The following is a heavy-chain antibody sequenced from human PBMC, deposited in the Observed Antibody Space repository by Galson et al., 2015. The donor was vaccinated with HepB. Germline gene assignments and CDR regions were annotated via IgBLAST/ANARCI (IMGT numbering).Heavy chain of an antibody. D-gene: IGHD2-15*01. V-gene: IGHV3-9*01. J-gene: IGHJ4*02. CDR3: AKDMLGCNGDSCYSFDY. CDR1: GFTFDDHA. CDR2: ISWNSGSI. Sequence: SLRLSCAASGFTFDDHAMHWVRQAPGKGLEWVSGISWNSGSIDYVDSVKGRFTISRDNAKNSLYLQMNSLRAEDTALYYCAKDMLGCNGDSCYSFDYWGQGTLVTVSS.